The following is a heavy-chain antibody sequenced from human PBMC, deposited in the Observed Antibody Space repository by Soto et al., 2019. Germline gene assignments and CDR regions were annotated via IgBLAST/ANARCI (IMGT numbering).Heavy chain of an antibody. V-gene: IGHV4-39*01. CDR1: GGSISNISYY. CDR2: IYYSGGT. J-gene: IGHJ6*03. Sequence: SETLSLTCTVSGGSISNISYYWGCIRQPPGKGLEWIGHIYYSGGTYYNPSLKSRVTISVDTSKNQFSLKLSSVTAADTAVYYCARQPYYYYYMDVWGKGTTVTVSS. CDR3: ARQPYYYYYMDV.